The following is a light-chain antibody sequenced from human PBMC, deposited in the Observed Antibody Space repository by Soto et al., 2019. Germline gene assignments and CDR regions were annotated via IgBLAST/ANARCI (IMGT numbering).Light chain of an antibody. CDR1: QRVSSSF. V-gene: IGKV3-20*01. J-gene: IGKJ1*01. CDR2: GAS. Sequence: IVLTQSPGTLSLSPGERATLSCRASQRVSSSFLAWYQQKPGQAPRLLIYGASSRATCIPDRFSGSGSGTDFPLTISSLEPEDFAVYYCQQYDSTPWTFVQGTKVEIK. CDR3: QQYDSTPWT.